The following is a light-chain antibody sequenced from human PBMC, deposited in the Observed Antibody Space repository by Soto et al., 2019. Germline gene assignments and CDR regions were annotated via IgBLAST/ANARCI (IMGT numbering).Light chain of an antibody. J-gene: IGKJ3*01. CDR3: QQYNTYSLT. CDR2: DAS. CDR1: QSISSW. V-gene: IGKV1-5*01. Sequence: DIQMTQSPSTLSASVGDRVTITCRASQSISSWLAWYQRKPGKAPKLLIYDASTLGSGVPSRFSGSGSGTEFTLTISSLQPDDFATYYCQQYNTYSLTFGPGTKVDIK.